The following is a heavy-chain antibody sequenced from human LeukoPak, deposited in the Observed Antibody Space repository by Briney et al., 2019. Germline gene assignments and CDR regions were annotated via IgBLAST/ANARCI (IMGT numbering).Heavy chain of an antibody. V-gene: IGHV3-53*01. J-gene: IGHJ6*03. CDR3: ARGVPVPAADYYYYYMDV. Sequence: GGSLRLSCAASGFTVSSNYMSWVRQAPGKGLEWVSVIYSGGSTYYADSVKGRFTISRDNSKNTLYLQMNSLRAEDTAVYYCARGVPVPAADYYYYYMDVWGKGTTVTVSS. D-gene: IGHD2-2*01. CDR2: IYSGGST. CDR1: GFTVSSNY.